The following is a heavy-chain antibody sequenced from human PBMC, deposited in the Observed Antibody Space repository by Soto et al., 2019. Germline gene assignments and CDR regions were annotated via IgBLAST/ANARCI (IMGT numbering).Heavy chain of an antibody. Sequence: SETLSLTCAVSGGSISSSNWWSWVRQPPGKGLEWIGEIYHSGSTNYNPSLKSRVTISVDKSKNQFSLKLSSVTAADTAVYYCARDQGYCSSTSCYLYFDYWGQGTLVTV. J-gene: IGHJ4*02. CDR2: IYHSGST. CDR1: GGSISSSNW. D-gene: IGHD2-2*01. V-gene: IGHV4-4*02. CDR3: ARDQGYCSSTSCYLYFDY.